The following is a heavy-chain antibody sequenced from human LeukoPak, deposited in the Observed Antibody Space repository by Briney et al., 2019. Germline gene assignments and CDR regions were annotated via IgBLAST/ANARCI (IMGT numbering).Heavy chain of an antibody. J-gene: IGHJ4*02. D-gene: IGHD3-22*01. CDR3: ARGWNDSSGYQYYFDF. V-gene: IGHV4-38-2*02. CDR1: GYSISSGYY. CDR2: IYHSGST. Sequence: SETLSLTCTVSGYSISSGYYWGWIRQPPGKGLEWIGSIYHSGSTYYNPSLKSRVTISVDTSKNQFSLKLSFVSAEDTAVYYCARGWNDSSGYQYYFDFWGQGTLVTVSS.